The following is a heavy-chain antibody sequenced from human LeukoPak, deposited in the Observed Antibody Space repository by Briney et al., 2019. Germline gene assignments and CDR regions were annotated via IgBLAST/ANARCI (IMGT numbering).Heavy chain of an antibody. CDR1: GFTFDDYG. J-gene: IGHJ4*02. CDR2: ISESGGGT. D-gene: IGHD2-21*01. Sequence: PGGSLRLSCAASGFTFDDYGMSWVRQAPGKGLEWVSSISESGGGTFYADSVKGRFIISRDNSKNTLFLQMNSLRAEDTAVYYCARHPSIYKFRDCWGQGTLVTVSS. V-gene: IGHV3-23*01. CDR3: ARHPSIYKFRDC.